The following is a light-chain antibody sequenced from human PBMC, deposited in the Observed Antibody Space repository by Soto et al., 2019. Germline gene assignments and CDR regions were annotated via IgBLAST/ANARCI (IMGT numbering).Light chain of an antibody. J-gene: IGKJ1*01. CDR3: QQSYSTPVT. CDR2: AAS. Sequence: DIQMTQSPSSLSASGGDRVTITCRASQSISSYLNWYQQKPGKAPKLLIYAASNLQSGVPSRFSGSGSGTDFTLTISSLQPEDFATYYCQQSYSTPVTFGQGTKVDIK. V-gene: IGKV1-39*01. CDR1: QSISSY.